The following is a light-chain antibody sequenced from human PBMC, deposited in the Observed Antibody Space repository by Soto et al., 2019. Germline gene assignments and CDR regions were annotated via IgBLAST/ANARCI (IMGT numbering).Light chain of an antibody. CDR3: QSYDSSLRGSVV. J-gene: IGLJ2*01. V-gene: IGLV1-40*01. CDR2: GNS. CDR1: SSNIGAGYD. Sequence: QSVLTQPPSVSGAPGQRVTISCTGSSSNIGAGYDVHWYQQLPGTAPKLLIYGNSNRPSGVPDRFSGSKSGTSASLAITGLQADDAADYYCQSYDSSLRGSVVFGGGTKLTVL.